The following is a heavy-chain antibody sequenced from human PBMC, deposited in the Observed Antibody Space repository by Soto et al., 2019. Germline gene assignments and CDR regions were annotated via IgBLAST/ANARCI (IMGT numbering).Heavy chain of an antibody. CDR3: AEEGRHWNYEY. D-gene: IGHD1-7*01. V-gene: IGHV1-58*01. CDR1: WVTFTSSA. Sequence: SVKGSCKASWVTFTSSAVQWVRQARGQRLEWIGWIFVGSGNTNYAQKFQERVTITRDMSTRTAYMELSSLRSEDTAVYYCAEEGRHWNYEYWGQGTLVTVSS. J-gene: IGHJ4*02. CDR2: IFVGSGNT.